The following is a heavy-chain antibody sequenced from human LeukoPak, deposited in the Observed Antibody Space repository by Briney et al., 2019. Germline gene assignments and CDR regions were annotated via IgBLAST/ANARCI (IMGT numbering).Heavy chain of an antibody. CDR2: INWNGGST. Sequence: PGGSLRLSCAASGFTFSSYWMHWVRQAPGKGLEWVSGINWNGGSTVYADSVKGRFTISRDNSKNSLYLQMNSLRAEDTALYYCAREGAYYGGPARYFDLWGRGTLVTVT. D-gene: IGHD4-23*01. J-gene: IGHJ2*01. CDR3: AREGAYYGGPARYFDL. V-gene: IGHV3-20*04. CDR1: GFTFSSYW.